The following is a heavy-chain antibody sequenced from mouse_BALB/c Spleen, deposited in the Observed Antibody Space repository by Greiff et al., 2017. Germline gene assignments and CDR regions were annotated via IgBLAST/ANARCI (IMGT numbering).Heavy chain of an antibody. V-gene: IGHV1-54*01. CDR1: GYAFTNYL. CDR2: INPGSGGT. J-gene: IGHJ3*01. CDR3: ARERGNYEFAY. D-gene: IGHD2-1*01. Sequence: QVQLKESGAELVRPGTSVKVSCKASGYAFTNYLIEWVKQRPGQGLEWIGVINPGSGGTNYNEKFKGKATLTADKSSSTAYMQLSSLTSDDSAVYFCARERGNYEFAYWGQGTLVTVSA.